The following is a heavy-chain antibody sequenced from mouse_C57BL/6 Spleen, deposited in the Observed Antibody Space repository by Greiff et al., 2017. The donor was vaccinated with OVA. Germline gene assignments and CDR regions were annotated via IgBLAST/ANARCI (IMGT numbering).Heavy chain of an antibody. Sequence: VQLVESGPELVKPGASVKISCKASGYAFSSSWMNWVKQRPGKGLEWIGRIYPGDGDTNYNGKFKGKATLTADKSSSTAYMQLSSLTSEDSAVYFCAHDYAYFDYWGQGTTLTVSS. D-gene: IGHD2-4*01. J-gene: IGHJ2*01. CDR2: IYPGDGDT. CDR3: AHDYAYFDY. CDR1: GYAFSSSW. V-gene: IGHV1-82*01.